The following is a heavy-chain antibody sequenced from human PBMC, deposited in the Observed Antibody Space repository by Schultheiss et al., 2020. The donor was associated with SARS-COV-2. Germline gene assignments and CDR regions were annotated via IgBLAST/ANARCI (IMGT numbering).Heavy chain of an antibody. Sequence: GSLRLSCAASGFTFSSYAMSWVRQAPGKGLEWIGEISHSANRNYNPSLKSRVTVSVDTSKNQFSLKLTSLTAADTAVYYCARGHGTSLDYWDQGTLVTVSS. V-gene: IGHV4-34*01. CDR3: ARGHGTSLDY. CDR1: GFTFSSYA. J-gene: IGHJ4*02. CDR2: ISHSANR.